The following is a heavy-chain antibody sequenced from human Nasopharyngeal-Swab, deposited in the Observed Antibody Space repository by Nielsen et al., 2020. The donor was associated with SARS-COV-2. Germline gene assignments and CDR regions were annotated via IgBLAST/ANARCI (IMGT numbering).Heavy chain of an antibody. CDR1: GFTFSSYW. Sequence: GESLKISCAASGFTFSSYWMSWVRQAPGKGLEWVANIKQDGSEKYYVDSVKGRFTISRDNAKNSLYLQMNSLRAEDTAVYYCARGAGGNYYGVDYWGQGTLVTVSS. CDR2: IKQDGSEK. D-gene: IGHD1-26*01. V-gene: IGHV3-7*01. CDR3: ARGAGGNYYGVDY. J-gene: IGHJ4*02.